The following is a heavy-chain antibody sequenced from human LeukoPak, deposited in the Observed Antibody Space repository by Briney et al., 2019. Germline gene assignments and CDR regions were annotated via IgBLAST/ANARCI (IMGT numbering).Heavy chain of an antibody. V-gene: IGHV4-34*01. D-gene: IGHD6-13*01. CDR3: AREGSSWYRALDY. Sequence: SETLSLTCAVYGGSFSGYYWSWIRQPPGKGLEWIGEINHSGSTNYNPSLKSRVTISVDTSKNQFSLKLSSVTAADTAVYYCAREGSSWYRALDYWGQGTLVTVSS. CDR2: INHSGST. CDR1: GGSFSGYY. J-gene: IGHJ4*02.